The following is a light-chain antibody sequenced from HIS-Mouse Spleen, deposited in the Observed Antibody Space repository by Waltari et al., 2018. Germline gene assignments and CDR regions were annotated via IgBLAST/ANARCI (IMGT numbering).Light chain of an antibody. CDR3: MQGTHWPRT. CDR2: KVS. J-gene: IGKJ1*01. CDR1: QRLVPSDGNTY. Sequence: DVVMTQSPLSLPVTLGQPASISCRSSQRLVPSDGNTYLNWFQQRPGQSPRRLIYKVSNRDSGVPDRFSGSGSGTDFTLKISRVEAEDVGVYYCMQGTHWPRTFGQGTKVEIK. V-gene: IGKV2-30*02.